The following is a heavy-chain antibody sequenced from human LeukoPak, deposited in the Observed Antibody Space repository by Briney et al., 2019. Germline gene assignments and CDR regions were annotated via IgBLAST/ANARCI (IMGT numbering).Heavy chain of an antibody. D-gene: IGHD3-10*01. V-gene: IGHV1-18*01. J-gene: IGHJ4*02. CDR2: ISAYSGNT. CDR1: GYTFTSYG. Sequence: ASVKVSCKASGYTFTSYGISWVRQAPGQGLEWMGWISAYSGNTNYAQKLQGRVTMTTDTSTSTAYMELRSLRSDDTAVYYCARYGSGSYYNVFMMDYWGQGTLVTVTS. CDR3: ARYGSGSYYNVFMMDY.